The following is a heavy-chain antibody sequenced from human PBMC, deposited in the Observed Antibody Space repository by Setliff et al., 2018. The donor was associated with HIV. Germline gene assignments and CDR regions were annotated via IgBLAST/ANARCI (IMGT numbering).Heavy chain of an antibody. CDR1: GGSIISSSYY. J-gene: IGHJ4*02. Sequence: PSETLSLTCTVSGGSIISSSYYWGWIRQPPGKGLEWIGTMYYRGTTYNNPSLKSRVTFSADTSKNQFSLNLNSVTATDTAVYYCVRQGLTMNRGVPAPILYYFDYWGQGIQVTVSS. V-gene: IGHV4-39*01. CDR2: MYYRGTT. D-gene: IGHD3-10*01. CDR3: VRQGLTMNRGVPAPILYYFDY.